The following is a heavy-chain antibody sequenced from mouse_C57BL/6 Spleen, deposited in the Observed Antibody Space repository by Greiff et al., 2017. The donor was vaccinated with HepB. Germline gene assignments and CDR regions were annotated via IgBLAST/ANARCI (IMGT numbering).Heavy chain of an antibody. CDR2: INPSNGVT. CDR1: GYTFTSYW. CDR3: ARWETVPRDVDV. D-gene: IGHD1-1*01. Sequence: QVQLQQPGTELVKPGASVKLSCKASGYTFTSYWMHWVKQRPGQGLEWIGNINPSNGVTNYNEKLKSKATRTVDKSTSTAYKQLSSLTSEDSAVYYCARWETVPRDVDVWGTGTTVTVSS. V-gene: IGHV1-53*01. J-gene: IGHJ1*03.